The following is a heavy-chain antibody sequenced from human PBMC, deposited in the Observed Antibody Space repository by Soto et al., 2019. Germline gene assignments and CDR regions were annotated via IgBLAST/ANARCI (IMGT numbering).Heavy chain of an antibody. J-gene: IGHJ4*02. CDR2: IIPIFGTA. D-gene: IGHD5-18*01. Sequence: GASVKVSCKASGGTFSSYAISWVRQAPGQGLERMGGIIPIFGTANYAQKFQGRVTITADKSTSTAYMELSSLRSEDTAVYYCARGMGYSRYIFDYWGQGTLVTVSS. V-gene: IGHV1-69*06. CDR1: GGTFSSYA. CDR3: ARGMGYSRYIFDY.